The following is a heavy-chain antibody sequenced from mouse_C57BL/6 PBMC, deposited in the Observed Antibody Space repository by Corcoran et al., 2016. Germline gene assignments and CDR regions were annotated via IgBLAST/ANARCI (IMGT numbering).Heavy chain of an antibody. D-gene: IGHD1-1*01. CDR3: ERYGSSPSWFAY. V-gene: IGHV9-3*01. CDR1: GYTFTTYG. Sequence: QIQLVQSGPELKKPGETVKISCKASGYTFTTYGMSWVKQAPGKGLKWMGWINTYSGVPTYADDFKGRFAFSLETSASTAYLQINNLKNEDTATYFCERYGSSPSWFAYWGQGTLVTVSA. CDR2: INTYSGVP. J-gene: IGHJ3*01.